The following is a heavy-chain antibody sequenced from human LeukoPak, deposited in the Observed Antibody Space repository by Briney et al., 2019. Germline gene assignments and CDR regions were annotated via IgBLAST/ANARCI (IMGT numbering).Heavy chain of an antibody. V-gene: IGHV1-18*01. CDR1: GYTFTSYD. CDR3: ASGGERYYDFWSGYPNPALPTPF. Sequence: GASVKVSCKASGYTFTSYDISWVRQAPGQGLEWMGWISAYNGNTNYAQKLQGRVTMTTDTSTSTAYMELRSLRSDDTAVYYCASGGERYYDFWSGYPNPALPTPFWGQGTLVTVSS. CDR2: ISAYNGNT. J-gene: IGHJ4*02. D-gene: IGHD3-3*01.